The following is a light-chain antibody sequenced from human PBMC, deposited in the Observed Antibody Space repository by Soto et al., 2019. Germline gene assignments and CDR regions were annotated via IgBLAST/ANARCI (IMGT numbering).Light chain of an antibody. CDR2: EVR. CDR1: NRDVGSYNL. J-gene: IGLJ3*02. Sequence: QSVLTQPASVSGSPGQSITIACTGTNRDVGSYNLVSWYQQRPGEAPKLIISEVRNRPSGISYRFTGSKSGNTASLTISGLQDEDEADYYCSSYTTTSTLVFVGGTKVTVL. V-gene: IGLV2-14*01. CDR3: SSYTTTSTLV.